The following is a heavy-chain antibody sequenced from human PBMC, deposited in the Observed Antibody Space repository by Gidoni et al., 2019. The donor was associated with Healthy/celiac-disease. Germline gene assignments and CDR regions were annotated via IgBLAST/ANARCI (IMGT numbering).Heavy chain of an antibody. CDR3: ARVYSGYENYFDY. CDR2: INHNSGGT. V-gene: IGHV1-2*02. J-gene: IGHJ4*02. Sequence: QVQLLQPGAEVKKPGASVTVSCKASGYTFTGYYMHWVRQATGQVREWMGWINHNSGGTNDAQKFQGRVTMTRDTSISTAYMELSRLRSDDTAVYYCARVYSGYENYFDYWGQGTLVTVSS. CDR1: GYTFTGYY. D-gene: IGHD5-12*01.